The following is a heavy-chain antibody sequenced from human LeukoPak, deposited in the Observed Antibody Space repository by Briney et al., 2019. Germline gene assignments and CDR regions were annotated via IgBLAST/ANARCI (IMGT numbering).Heavy chain of an antibody. D-gene: IGHD3-10*01. CDR3: ARRYYGSGSYYNWFDP. J-gene: IGHJ5*02. CDR2: IYPGDSDT. Sequence: RGESLKISCKGSGYSFTSYWIGWVRQMPGKCLEWMGIIYPGDSDTRYSPSFQGQVTISADKSISTAYLQWSSLKASDTAMYYCARRYYGSGSYYNWFDPWGQGTLVTVSS. V-gene: IGHV5-51*01. CDR1: GYSFTSYW.